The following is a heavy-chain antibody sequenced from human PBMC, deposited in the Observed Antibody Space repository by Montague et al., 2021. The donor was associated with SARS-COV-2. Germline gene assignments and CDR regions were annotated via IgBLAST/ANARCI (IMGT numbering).Heavy chain of an antibody. CDR2: IYSGGST. CDR1: GFTVSSNY. J-gene: IGHJ6*02. Sequence: SLRLSCAASGFTVSSNYMSWVRQAPGKGLEWLSVIYSGGSTYYADSVKGRFTISRENSKNTLYHQMNSLRAEDTAVYYCARDVRPIGLMDVWDQGTTVTVSS. CDR3: ARDVRPIGLMDV. V-gene: IGHV3-53*01.